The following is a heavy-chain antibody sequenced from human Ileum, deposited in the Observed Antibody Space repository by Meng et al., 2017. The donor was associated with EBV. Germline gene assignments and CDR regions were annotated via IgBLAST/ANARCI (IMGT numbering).Heavy chain of an antibody. J-gene: IGHJ4*02. CDR3: AGDPHSGSPH. D-gene: IGHD1-26*01. CDR1: GGSVSSAHSF. V-gene: IGHV4-61*01. CDR2: MSHSGST. Sequence: QVQLQESGPGLVKPSAPRSLPCTVSGGSVSSAHSFWTWIRQPPGKGLEWIGYMSHSGSTNYSPPLESRVTISVDTSKNQFSLKLSSVTAADTAVYYCAGDPHSGSPHWGQGTLVTVSS.